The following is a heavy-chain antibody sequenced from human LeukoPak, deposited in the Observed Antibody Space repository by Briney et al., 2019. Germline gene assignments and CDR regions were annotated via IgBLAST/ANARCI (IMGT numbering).Heavy chain of an antibody. D-gene: IGHD1-26*01. V-gene: IGHV3-21*01. CDR2: SSYI. Sequence: SSYIYYADSVKGRFTISRDNAKNSLYLQMNSLRAEDTAVYYCARVGGRELLNREFDYWGQGTLVTVSS. J-gene: IGHJ4*02. CDR3: ARVGGRELLNREFDY.